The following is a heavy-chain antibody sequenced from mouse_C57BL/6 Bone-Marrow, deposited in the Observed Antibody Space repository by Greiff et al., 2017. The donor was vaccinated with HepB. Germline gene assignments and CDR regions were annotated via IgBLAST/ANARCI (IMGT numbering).Heavy chain of an antibody. D-gene: IGHD2-2*01. CDR3: ASPGAMVTNYFDY. CDR1: GYTFTSYG. V-gene: IGHV1-81*01. CDR2: IYPRSGNT. Sequence: QVQLKQSGAELARPGASVKLSCKASGYTFTSYGISWVKQRTGQGLEWIGEIYPRSGNTYYNEKFKGKATLTADKSSSTAYMELRSLTSEDSAVYFCASPGAMVTNYFDYWGQGTTLTVSS. J-gene: IGHJ2*01.